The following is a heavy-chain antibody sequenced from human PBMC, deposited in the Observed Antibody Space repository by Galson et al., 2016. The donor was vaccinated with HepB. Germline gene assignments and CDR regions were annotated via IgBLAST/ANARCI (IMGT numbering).Heavy chain of an antibody. CDR3: ARGSLWYDY. CDR2: IYHSGST. J-gene: IGHJ4*02. CDR1: GYSISSGYQ. D-gene: IGHD6-13*01. V-gene: IGHV4-38-2*01. Sequence: ETLSLTCAVSGYSISSGYQWGWIRQPPGQGLEWIRSIYHSGSTYYNPSLKSRVTITVDTSKNQFTLKLSSVTAADTAVYYCARGSLWYDYWGQGTLVTVSS.